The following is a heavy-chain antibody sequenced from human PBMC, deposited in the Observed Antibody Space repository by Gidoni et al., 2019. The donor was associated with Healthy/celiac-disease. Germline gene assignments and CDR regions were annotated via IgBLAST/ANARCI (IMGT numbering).Heavy chain of an antibody. CDR1: GGSISRGSYY. CDR3: ARDYYYGNWFDP. J-gene: IGHJ5*02. D-gene: IGHD3-22*01. V-gene: IGHV4-61*02. CDR2: IDTSGST. Sequence: QVPLQESAPGLVKPSQTLSLTCTVSGGSISRGSYYWSWIRQPAGKGLEWIGRIDTSGSTNYNPSLKSRVTISVDTSKNQFSLKLSSVTAADTAVYYCARDYYYGNWFDPWGQGTLVTVSS.